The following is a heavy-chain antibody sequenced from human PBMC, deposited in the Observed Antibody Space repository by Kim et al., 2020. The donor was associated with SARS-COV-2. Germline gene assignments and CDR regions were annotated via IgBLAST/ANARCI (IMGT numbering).Heavy chain of an antibody. CDR1: GGSLSSSSYY. V-gene: IGHV4-39*01. J-gene: IGHJ6*03. CDR2: TYYSGNT. D-gene: IGHD6-19*01. CDR3: ARHQRYSSVWYVAFYYYYMDV. Sequence: SETLSLTCTVSGGSLSSSSYYWGWIRQPPGKGLEWIGTTYYSGNTYYNPSLKSRVTISVDTSKNQFSLKLGSVTAADTGVYYGARHQRYSSVWYVAFYYYYMDVWGRGTTVTVSS.